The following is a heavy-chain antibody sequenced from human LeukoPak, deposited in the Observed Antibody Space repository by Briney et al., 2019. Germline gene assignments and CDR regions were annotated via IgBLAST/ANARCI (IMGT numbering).Heavy chain of an antibody. D-gene: IGHD3-10*01. Sequence: ASVKVSCKASGYTFTGYYMHWVRQAPGQGLEWMGWINPNSGGTNYAQKFQGRVTMTRDTSISTAYMELSRLRSDDTAVYYCARVMVRGVSALGYWGQGTLVTVSS. CDR2: INPNSGGT. V-gene: IGHV1-2*02. CDR3: ARVMVRGVSALGY. J-gene: IGHJ4*02. CDR1: GYTFTGYY.